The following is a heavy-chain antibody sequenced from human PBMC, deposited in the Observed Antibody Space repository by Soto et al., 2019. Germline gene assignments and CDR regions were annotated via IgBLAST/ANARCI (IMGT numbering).Heavy chain of an antibody. CDR2: ISYDGSNK. Sequence: XVSLRISCAASGFTFSSYGMHWVRQAPGKGLEWVAVISYDGSNKYYADSVKGRFTISRDNSKNTLYLQMNSLRAEDTAVYYCAKLAVTIYNFDYWGQGTLVTVSS. CDR1: GFTFSSYG. J-gene: IGHJ4*02. CDR3: AKLAVTIYNFDY. D-gene: IGHD4-4*01. V-gene: IGHV3-30*18.